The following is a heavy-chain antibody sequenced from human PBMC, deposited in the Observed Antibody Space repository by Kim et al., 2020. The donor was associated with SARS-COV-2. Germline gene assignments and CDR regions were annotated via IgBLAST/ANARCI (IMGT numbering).Heavy chain of an antibody. Sequence: GGSLRLSCAASGFTFSSYGKHWVRQAPGKGLEWVAVIWYDGSNKYYADSVKGRFTISRDNSKNTLYLQMNSLSAEDTAVYYCARDLMIDDYEGKDYWGQGSLVTVSS. J-gene: IGHJ4*02. CDR2: IWYDGSNK. D-gene: IGHD5-12*01. CDR1: GFTFSSYG. CDR3: ARDLMIDDYEGKDY. V-gene: IGHV3-33*01.